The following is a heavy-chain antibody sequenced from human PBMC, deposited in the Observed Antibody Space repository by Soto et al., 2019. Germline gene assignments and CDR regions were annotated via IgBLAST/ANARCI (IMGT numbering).Heavy chain of an antibody. Sequence: EVQLVESGGGLVQPGGSLRLSCTAAGFNFNKYSMNWVRQAPGRGLEWVSHISGSSYTTYYAGSVKGRFTISRDNAKNSLFLQMNSLRDEDTAVYYCARGDDFSWFDPWGQGTLVSVSS. CDR1: GFNFNKYS. D-gene: IGHD3-3*01. CDR2: ISGSSYTT. J-gene: IGHJ5*02. V-gene: IGHV3-48*02. CDR3: ARGDDFSWFDP.